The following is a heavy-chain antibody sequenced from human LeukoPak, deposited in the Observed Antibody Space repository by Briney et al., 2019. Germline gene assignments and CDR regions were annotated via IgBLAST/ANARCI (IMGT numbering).Heavy chain of an antibody. CDR2: IYSSGST. J-gene: IGHJ5*02. D-gene: IGHD3-10*01. CDR3: ARDGIHYGSGFAP. Sequence: SETLSLTCTVSGGSISTSYFWTWIRQSAGKGLEWIGRIYSSGSTTYNPSLKSRVTMSIDTSRNQFSLNLSSVTAADTAVYYCARDGIHYGSGFAPWGQGTLVTVSS. CDR1: GGSISTSYF. V-gene: IGHV4-4*07.